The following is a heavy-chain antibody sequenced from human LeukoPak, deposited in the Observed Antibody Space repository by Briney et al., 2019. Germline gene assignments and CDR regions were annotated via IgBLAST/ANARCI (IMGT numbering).Heavy chain of an antibody. J-gene: IGHJ4*02. CDR1: GGSFSGYY. D-gene: IGHD3-10*01. V-gene: IGHV4-34*01. Sequence: SGTLSLTCAVYGGSFSGYYWSWIRQPPGKGLEWIGEINHSGSTNYNPSLKSRVTISVDTSKNQFSLKLSSVTAADTAVYYCATITMVRGAYDYWGQGTLVTVSS. CDR3: ATITMVRGAYDY. CDR2: INHSGST.